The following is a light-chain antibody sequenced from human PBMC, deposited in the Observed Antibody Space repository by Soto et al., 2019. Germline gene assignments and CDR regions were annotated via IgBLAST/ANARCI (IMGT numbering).Light chain of an antibody. CDR3: QQRNVWPPIT. CDR2: DAS. CDR1: QSVRTS. V-gene: IGKV3-11*01. J-gene: IGKJ5*01. Sequence: EVVLTQSPATVSLSPGERATLSCRASQSVRTSLAWYQHKPGQAPRLVIYDASLRANGVPARFGGSGSGTDFTLTINSLEPEDFAVYYCQQRNVWPPITFGQGTRLET.